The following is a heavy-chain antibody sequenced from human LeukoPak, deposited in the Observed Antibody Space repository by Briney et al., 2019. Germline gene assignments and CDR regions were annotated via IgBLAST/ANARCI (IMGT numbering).Heavy chain of an antibody. V-gene: IGHV3-30-3*01. CDR2: ISYDGSNK. Sequence: GGSLRLSCTASGFTFGDYAMSWFRQAPGKGLEWVAVISYDGSNKYYADSVKGRFTISRDNSKNTLYLQMNSLRAEDTAVYYCARASIKIYCSGGSCYSPHNWFDPWGQGTLVTVSS. D-gene: IGHD2-15*01. CDR3: ARASIKIYCSGGSCYSPHNWFDP. CDR1: GFTFGDYA. J-gene: IGHJ5*02.